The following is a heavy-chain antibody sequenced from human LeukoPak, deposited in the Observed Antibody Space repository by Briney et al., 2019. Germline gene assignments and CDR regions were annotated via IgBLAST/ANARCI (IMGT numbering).Heavy chain of an antibody. J-gene: IGHJ4*02. V-gene: IGHV3-30*02. CDR1: GFTFSSYG. CDR3: ARGRPYYYDGSGYHYFDY. CDR2: IRYDGSNK. Sequence: PGGSLRLSCAASGFTFSSYGMHWVRQAPGKGLEWLAFIRYDGSNKYYADSVKGRFTIPREHSKNTLYLQMNSLRAEDTAVYYCARGRPYYYDGSGYHYFDYWGQGTLVTVSS. D-gene: IGHD3-22*01.